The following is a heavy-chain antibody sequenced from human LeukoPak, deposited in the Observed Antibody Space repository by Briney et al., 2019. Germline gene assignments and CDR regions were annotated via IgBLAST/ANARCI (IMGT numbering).Heavy chain of an antibody. D-gene: IGHD6-19*01. CDR2: MNPNSGNT. Sequence: ASVKVSCKASGYTFTSYDINWVRQATGQGLEWMGWMNPNSGNTGYAQKFQGRVTMTRNTSISTAYMELSSLRSEDTAVYYCALYSSGWYENWFDPWGQGTLVTVSS. J-gene: IGHJ5*02. V-gene: IGHV1-8*01. CDR3: ALYSSGWYENWFDP. CDR1: GYTFTSYD.